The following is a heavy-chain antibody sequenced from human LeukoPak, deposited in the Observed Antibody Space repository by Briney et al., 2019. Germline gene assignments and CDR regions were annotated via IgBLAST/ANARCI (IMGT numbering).Heavy chain of an antibody. Sequence: PGGSLRLSCAAYGFTFSSYGMHWVRQAPGKGLEWVAVISYDGSNKYYADSVKGRFTISRDNSKNTLYLQMNSLRAEDTAVYYCAKDQRLTMFRGHFDYWGQGTLVTVSS. CDR2: ISYDGSNK. D-gene: IGHD3-10*01. J-gene: IGHJ4*02. V-gene: IGHV3-30*18. CDR3: AKDQRLTMFRGHFDY. CDR1: GFTFSSYG.